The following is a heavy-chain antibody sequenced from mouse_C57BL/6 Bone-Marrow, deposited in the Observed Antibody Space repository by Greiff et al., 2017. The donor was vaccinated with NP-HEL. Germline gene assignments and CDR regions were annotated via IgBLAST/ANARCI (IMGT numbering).Heavy chain of an antibody. Sequence: VQLQQSGPELVKPGASVKISCKASGYAFSSSWMNWVKQRPGKGLEWIGRIYPGDGDTNYNGKFKGKATLTADKSSSTAYMQLSSLTSEDSAVYFCARNYVRTDYWYFDVWGTGTTVTVSS. CDR1: GYAFSSSW. J-gene: IGHJ1*03. CDR3: ARNYVRTDYWYFDV. V-gene: IGHV1-82*01. CDR2: IYPGDGDT.